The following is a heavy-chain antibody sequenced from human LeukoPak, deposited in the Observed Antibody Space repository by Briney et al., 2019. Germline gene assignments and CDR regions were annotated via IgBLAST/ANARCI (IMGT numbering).Heavy chain of an antibody. CDR1: GYTFTGYY. CDR3: ARELVGAHGAFDS. Sequence: ASVKVSCKASGYTFTGYYMHWVRQAPGQGLEWMGWINPNSGGTNYAQKFQGRVTMTRDTSISAAYMELSRLRSDDTAVYYCARELVGAHGAFDSWGQGTMVTVSS. J-gene: IGHJ3*02. D-gene: IGHD1-26*01. CDR2: INPNSGGT. V-gene: IGHV1-2*02.